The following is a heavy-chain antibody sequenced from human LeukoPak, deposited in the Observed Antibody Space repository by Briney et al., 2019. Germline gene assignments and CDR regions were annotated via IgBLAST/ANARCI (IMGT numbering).Heavy chain of an antibody. D-gene: IGHD3-10*01. J-gene: IGHJ6*03. CDR1: GFTFSNAW. V-gene: IGHV3-66*01. Sequence: GGSLRLSCAASGFTFSNAWMSWVRQAPGKGLEWVSGITSGTRTYYADSVKGRFAISRDNSKDTMYLQMNSLRAEDTAVYYCARDQGSGINYYYYYMDVWGKGTTVTVSS. CDR3: ARDQGSGINYYYYYMDV. CDR2: ITSGTRT.